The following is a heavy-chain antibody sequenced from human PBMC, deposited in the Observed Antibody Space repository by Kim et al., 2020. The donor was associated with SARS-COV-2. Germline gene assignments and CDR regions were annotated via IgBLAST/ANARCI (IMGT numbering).Heavy chain of an antibody. J-gene: IGHJ4*02. CDR2: ISGTGGRT. CDR1: GFTFSSYG. V-gene: IGHV3-23*01. CDR3: AKGGGRQQRYFDY. D-gene: IGHD1-1*01. Sequence: GGSLRLSCAASGFTFSSYGMNWVRQAPGKGLEWVSIISGTGGRTFYADSVNGRFTISRDNSKNTLYLQMSSLRAEDTAVYYCAKGGGRQQRYFDYWGQGTLVTVSS.